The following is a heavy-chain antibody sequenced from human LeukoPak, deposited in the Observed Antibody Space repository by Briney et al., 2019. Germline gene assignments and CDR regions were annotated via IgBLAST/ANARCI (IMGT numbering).Heavy chain of an antibody. CDR2: ISDDGSNK. Sequence: GRSLRLSCAASGFTFRSYGMNWGRQAPGKGLEWGAVISDDGSNKYYADSVKGRLTISRATHKKTLYLQMNSLRAEDTAVYFSAKDMGSGSYYNGGGDYWGQGTLVTVPS. D-gene: IGHD3-10*01. J-gene: IGHJ4*02. CDR3: AKDMGSGSYYNGGGDY. CDR1: GFTFRSYG. V-gene: IGHV3-30*18.